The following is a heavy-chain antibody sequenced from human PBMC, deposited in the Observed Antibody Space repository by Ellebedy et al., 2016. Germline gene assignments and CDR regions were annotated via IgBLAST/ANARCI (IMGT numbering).Heavy chain of an antibody. V-gene: IGHV1-3*01. CDR1: GYTFTSYA. J-gene: IGHJ6*03. D-gene: IGHD2-2*01. CDR2: INAGNGNT. CDR3: ARVDIVVVPAAPYYYYYYMDV. Sequence: ASVKVSXXASGYTFTSYAMHWVRQAPGQRLEWMGWINAGNGNTKYSQKFQGRVTITRDTSASTAYMELSSLRSEDTAVYYCARVDIVVVPAAPYYYYYYMDVWGKGTTVTVSS.